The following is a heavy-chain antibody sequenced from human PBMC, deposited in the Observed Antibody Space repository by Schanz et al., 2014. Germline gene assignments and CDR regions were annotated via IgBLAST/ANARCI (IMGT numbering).Heavy chain of an antibody. J-gene: IGHJ4*02. CDR3: ARDAADFYDILTEEDY. CDR1: GYTFTSYG. V-gene: IGHV1-18*01. Sequence: QVQLVQSGAEVKKPGASVKVSCKASGYTFTSYGISWVRQAPGQGLEWMGWISAYNGNTKYPQKLQGRVTMTTDTSTSTAYMELRGLRSDDTAVYYCARDAADFYDILTEEDYWGQGTLVTVSS. D-gene: IGHD3-9*01. CDR2: ISAYNGNT.